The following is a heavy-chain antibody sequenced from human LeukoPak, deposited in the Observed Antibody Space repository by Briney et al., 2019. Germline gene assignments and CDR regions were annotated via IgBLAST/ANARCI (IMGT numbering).Heavy chain of an antibody. J-gene: IGHJ4*02. CDR3: ARDESLLDY. V-gene: IGHV3-30-3*01. D-gene: IGHD2-15*01. CDR2: ISYDGSNK. Sequence: PGGSLRLSCAASGFTFSSYAMHWVRQAPGKGLEWVAVISYDGSNKYYADSVKGRFTISRDNAKNSLYLQMNSLRAEDTAVYYCARDESLLDYWGQGTLVTVSS. CDR1: GFTFSSYA.